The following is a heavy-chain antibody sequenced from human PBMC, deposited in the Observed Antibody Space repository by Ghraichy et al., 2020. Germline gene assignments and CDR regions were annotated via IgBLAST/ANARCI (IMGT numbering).Heavy chain of an antibody. CDR3: ARDLRRGPSSDTAMGGPYYSSYGMAV. CDR1: GYTFTSYG. V-gene: IGHV1-18*01. J-gene: IGHJ6*02. CDR2: ISAYNGNT. Sequence: ASVKVSCKASGYTFTSYGISWVRQAPGQGLEWMGWISAYNGNTNYAQKLQGRVTMTTDTSTSTAYMELRSLRSDDTAVYYCARDLRRGPSSDTAMGGPYYSSYGMAVWGQGTTVTVSS. D-gene: IGHD5-18*01.